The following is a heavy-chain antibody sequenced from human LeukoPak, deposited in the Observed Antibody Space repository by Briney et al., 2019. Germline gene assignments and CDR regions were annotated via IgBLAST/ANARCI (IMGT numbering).Heavy chain of an antibody. CDR3: ARGPSTVTSFDY. D-gene: IGHD4-17*01. Sequence: SETQSLTCTVSGGSISSYYWSWIRQPPGKGLEWIGYIYYSGSTNYNPSLKSRVTISVDTSKNQFSLKLSSVTAADTAVYYCARGPSTVTSFDYWGQGTLVTVSS. CDR2: IYYSGST. CDR1: GGSISSYY. J-gene: IGHJ4*02. V-gene: IGHV4-59*01.